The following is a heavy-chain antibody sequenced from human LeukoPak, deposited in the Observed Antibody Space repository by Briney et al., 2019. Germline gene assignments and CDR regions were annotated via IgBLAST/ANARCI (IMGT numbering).Heavy chain of an antibody. CDR1: GYIFTSYD. Sequence: GASVKVSCKASGYIFTSYDINWVRQATGQGLEWMGWMNPNSGNTGYAQKFQGRVTMTRNTSISTAYMELSSLRSEDTAVYYCAFRYFDWLGTYGMDVWGQGTTVTVSS. CDR3: AFRYFDWLGTYGMDV. CDR2: MNPNSGNT. V-gene: IGHV1-8*01. J-gene: IGHJ6*02. D-gene: IGHD3-9*01.